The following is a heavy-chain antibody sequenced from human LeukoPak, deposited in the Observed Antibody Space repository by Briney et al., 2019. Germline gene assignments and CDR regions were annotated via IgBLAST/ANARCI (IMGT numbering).Heavy chain of an antibody. Sequence: SETLSLTCTVSGGSISSYYWSWIRQPPGKGLEWIGYIYYSGSTNYNPSLKSRVTISVDTSKNQFSLKLSSVTAADTAVYHCARDQGNYCTNGVCYITGAFDIWGQGTMVTVSS. CDR2: IYYSGST. J-gene: IGHJ3*02. CDR3: ARDQGNYCTNGVCYITGAFDI. V-gene: IGHV4-59*01. D-gene: IGHD2-8*01. CDR1: GGSISSYY.